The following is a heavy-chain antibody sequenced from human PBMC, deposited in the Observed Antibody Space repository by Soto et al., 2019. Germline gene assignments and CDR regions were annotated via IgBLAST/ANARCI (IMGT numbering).Heavy chain of an antibody. D-gene: IGHD6-13*01. CDR3: ARGRARYSSWGY. J-gene: IGHJ4*02. CDR2: INHSGST. Sequence: QVQLQQWGAGLLKPSETLSLTCAVYGGSFSGYYWSWIRQPPGKGLEWIGEINHSGSTNYNPSLKSRVTISVDTSKNQFSLKLSSVTAADTAVYYCARGRARYSSWGYWGQGTLVTVSS. CDR1: GGSFSGYY. V-gene: IGHV4-34*01.